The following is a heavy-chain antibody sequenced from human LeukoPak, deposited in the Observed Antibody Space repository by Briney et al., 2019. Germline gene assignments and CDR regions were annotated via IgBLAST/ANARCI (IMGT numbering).Heavy chain of an antibody. CDR2: INRGGSVK. CDR1: GFSFRDFR. Sequence: PGGSLRLSCAASGFSFRDFRMTWVRQAPGKGLEWVANINRGGSVKYYVDSVKGRFTISRDDAKSSLYVQMNSLRDEDTAVYYCARFGYSGWNLEYWGQGTLVTVSS. V-gene: IGHV3-7*01. D-gene: IGHD5-12*01. J-gene: IGHJ4*02. CDR3: ARFGYSGWNLEY.